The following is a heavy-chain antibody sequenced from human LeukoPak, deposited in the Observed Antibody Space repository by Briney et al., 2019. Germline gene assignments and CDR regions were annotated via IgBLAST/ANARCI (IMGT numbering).Heavy chain of an antibody. CDR2: INPNSGGT. CDR1: GYTFTGYY. CDR3: ARARGGATAIKAKGLDY. Sequence: ASVKVSCKASGYTFTGYYMHWVRQAPGQGLEWMGWINPNSGGTNYAQKLQGRVTMTRDTSISTAYMELSRLRSDDTAVYYCARARGGATAIKAKGLDYWGQGTLVTVSS. J-gene: IGHJ4*02. V-gene: IGHV1-2*02. D-gene: IGHD2-21*02.